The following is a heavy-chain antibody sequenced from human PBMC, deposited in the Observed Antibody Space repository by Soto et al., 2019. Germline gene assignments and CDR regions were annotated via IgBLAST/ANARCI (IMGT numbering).Heavy chain of an antibody. CDR2: INHSGST. V-gene: IGHV4-34*01. CDR3: ARYAPRLGYCSGGSCSENKGKYYFDY. D-gene: IGHD2-15*01. CDR1: GGSFSGYY. J-gene: IGHJ4*02. Sequence: SETRSLTCAVYGGSFSGYYWSWIRQPPGKGLEWIGEINHSGSTNYNPSLKSRVTISVDTSKNQFSLKLSSVTAADTAVYYCARYAPRLGYCSGGSCSENKGKYYFDYWGQGTLVTVSS.